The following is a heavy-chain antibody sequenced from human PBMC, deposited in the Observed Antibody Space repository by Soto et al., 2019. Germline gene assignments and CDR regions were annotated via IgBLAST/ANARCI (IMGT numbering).Heavy chain of an antibody. J-gene: IGHJ3*02. D-gene: IGHD3-10*01. CDR2: IYYSGST. CDR1: GGSISSYY. CDR3: ARDPNYYGSGSMAFDI. Sequence: PSETLSLTCTVSGGSISSYYWSWIRQPPGKGLEWIGYIYYSGSTNYNPSLKGRVTISVDTSKNQFSLKLSSVTAADTAVYYCARDPNYYGSGSMAFDIWGQGTMVTVSS. V-gene: IGHV4-59*08.